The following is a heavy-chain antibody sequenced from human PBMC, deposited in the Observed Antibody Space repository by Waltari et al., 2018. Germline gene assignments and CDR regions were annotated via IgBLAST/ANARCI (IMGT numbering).Heavy chain of an antibody. CDR3: ARVGLAVAGQPFDY. V-gene: IGHV4-61*02. D-gene: IGHD6-19*01. CDR2: IYTSGST. CDR1: GGSISSGSYY. Sequence: QVQLQESGPGLVKPSQTLSLTCTVSGGSISSGSYYWSWIRQPAGKGLEWIGRIYTSGSTNYNPPLKSRVTISVDTSKNQFSLKLSSVTAADTAVYYCARVGLAVAGQPFDYWGQGTLVTVSS. J-gene: IGHJ4*02.